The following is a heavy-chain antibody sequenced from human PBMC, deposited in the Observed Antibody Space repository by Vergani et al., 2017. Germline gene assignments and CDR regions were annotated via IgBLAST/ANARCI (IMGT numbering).Heavy chain of an antibody. J-gene: IGHJ4*02. CDR3: AGGVGASYYFDY. D-gene: IGHD1-26*01. CDR1: GFTFSSYA. CDR2: IWYDGSNK. V-gene: IGHV3-30-3*01. Sequence: QVQLVESGGGVVQPGRSLRLSCAASGFTFSSYAMHWVRQAPGKGLEWVAVIWYDGSNKYYADSVKGRFTISRDNSKNTLYLQMNSLRAEDTAVYYCAGGVGASYYFDYWGQGTLVTVSS.